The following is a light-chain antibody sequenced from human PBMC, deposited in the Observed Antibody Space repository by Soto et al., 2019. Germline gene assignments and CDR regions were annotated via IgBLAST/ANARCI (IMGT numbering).Light chain of an antibody. CDR1: PSVSSY. CDR2: ASS. V-gene: IGKV1-39*01. CDR3: QKSYSLLGT. J-gene: IGKJ5*01. Sequence: DIQITHAPASLSASVLDKFSLTCLASPSVSSYLNCYQQKPGKSPKLLIYASSSLQSGVPSRFSGSGSGTDFTLTINSLQPEDFATYYCQKSYSLLGTCGKGQRRAIK.